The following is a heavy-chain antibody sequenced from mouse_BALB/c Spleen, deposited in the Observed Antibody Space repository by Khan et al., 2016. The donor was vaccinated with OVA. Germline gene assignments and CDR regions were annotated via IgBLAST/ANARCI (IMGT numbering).Heavy chain of an antibody. CDR2: TNPTNGRT. CDR1: GYTFTSYW. Sequence: QVQLQQSGAELVKAGASVKMSCKASGYTFTSYWMHWVKQRLGQGLEWFAETNPTNGRTYYNEKFKSKATLTVDKSSSTAYMLLSGPTFEDSAVYACARIKKIVANYFDYWGQGTTVTVSS. D-gene: IGHD1-1*01. J-gene: IGHJ2*01. V-gene: IGHV1S81*02. CDR3: ARIKKIVANYFDY.